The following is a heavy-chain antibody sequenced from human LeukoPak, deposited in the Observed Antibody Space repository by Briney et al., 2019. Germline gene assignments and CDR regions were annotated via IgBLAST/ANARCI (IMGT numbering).Heavy chain of an antibody. J-gene: IGHJ4*02. CDR1: GGSISSSSYY. CDR2: IYYSGST. CDR3: ARAQFVLPVDY. V-gene: IGHV4-39*01. Sequence: PSETLSLTCTVSGGSISSSSYYWGWIRQPPGKGLEWIGSIYYSGSTYYNPSLKSRVTISVDTSKNQFSLKLSSVTAADTAVYYCARAQFVLPVDYWGQGTLVTVSS. D-gene: IGHD3-10*01.